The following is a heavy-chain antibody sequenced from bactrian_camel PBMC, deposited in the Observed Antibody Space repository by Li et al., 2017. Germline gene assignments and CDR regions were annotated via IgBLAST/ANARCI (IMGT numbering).Heavy chain of an antibody. Sequence: HVQLVESGGGSVQAGGSLRLSCVVSGYTRYVMGWFRQAPGKKREGVAARYTGSGSTYYADSVKGRFTITLDISKRTVYLQMDSLKTDDTAVYYCAAGTGGYCADYGHYLGQGTQVTVS. CDR2: RYTGSGST. D-gene: IGHD3*01. CDR1: GYTRYV. CDR3: AAGTGGYCADYGHY. J-gene: IGHJ4*01. V-gene: IGHV3-3*01.